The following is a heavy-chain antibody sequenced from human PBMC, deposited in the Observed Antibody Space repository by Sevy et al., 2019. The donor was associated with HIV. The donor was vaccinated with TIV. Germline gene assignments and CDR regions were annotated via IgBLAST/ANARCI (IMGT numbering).Heavy chain of an antibody. CDR1: GGSVSSGSYY. D-gene: IGHD3-22*01. V-gene: IGHV4-61*01. CDR3: ATGEAYYYDSSGSFQH. Sequence: SETLSLTCTVSGGSVSSGSYYWSWIRQPPGKGLEWIGYIYYSGSTNYNPSLKSRVTISVDTSKNQFSLKLSSVTAADTAVYYCATGEAYYYDSSGSFQHWGQCTLVTVSS. CDR2: IYYSGST. J-gene: IGHJ1*01.